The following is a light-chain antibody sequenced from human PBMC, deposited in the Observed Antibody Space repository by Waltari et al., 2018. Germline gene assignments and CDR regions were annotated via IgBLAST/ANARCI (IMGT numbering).Light chain of an antibody. CDR1: SSDVGPYKF. Sequence: QSALTQPRSVSGSPGQSVAIPCTGTSSDVGPYKFVSWYQHHPGKAPKLIIYDVNERPSGVPDRFSGSKSGNTASLTISGLQAEDEADYYCCSYAGSYIWVFGGGTKLTVL. V-gene: IGLV2-11*01. CDR3: CSYAGSYIWV. J-gene: IGLJ3*02. CDR2: DVN.